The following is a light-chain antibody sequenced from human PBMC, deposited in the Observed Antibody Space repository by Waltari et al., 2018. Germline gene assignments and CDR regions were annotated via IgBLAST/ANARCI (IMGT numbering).Light chain of an antibody. CDR3: AAWDDSLSGPHVV. V-gene: IGLV1-47*01. CDR2: RNN. CDR1: SSNIGSNY. Sequence: QSVLTQPPSASGTPGQRVTISCSGSSSNIGSNYVYWYQQLPGTAPKRLIYRNNQRPSGVPDRFSGSKSGTSASLAISGLRSEDEADYYCAAWDDSLSGPHVVFGGGTKLTVL. J-gene: IGLJ2*01.